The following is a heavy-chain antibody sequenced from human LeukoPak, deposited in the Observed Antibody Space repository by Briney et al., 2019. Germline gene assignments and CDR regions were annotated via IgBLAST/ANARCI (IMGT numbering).Heavy chain of an antibody. Sequence: ASVKVSCKASGYTFSSYGINWVRQAPGQGLEWMGWISASNANTDYAQKFQGRVTMTTDTSTTTAYMELRSLRSDDTAVYYCARGGGYTYGYSDYWGQGTLVTVSS. CDR1: GYTFSSYG. J-gene: IGHJ4*02. CDR3: ARGGGYTYGYSDY. CDR2: ISASNANT. V-gene: IGHV1-18*01. D-gene: IGHD5-18*01.